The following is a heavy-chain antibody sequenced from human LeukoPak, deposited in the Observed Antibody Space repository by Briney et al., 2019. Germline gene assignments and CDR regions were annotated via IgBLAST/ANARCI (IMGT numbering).Heavy chain of an antibody. CDR1: GFTFSSYS. CDR2: ISSSSSYI. Sequence: GGSLRLSCAASGFTFSSYSMNWVRQAPGKGLEWVSSISSSSSYIYYADSVKGRFTISRDNSKNALYLQMNSLRAEDTAVYYCAKELTVTTFMAFDIWGQGTMVTVSS. J-gene: IGHJ3*02. CDR3: AKELTVTTFMAFDI. V-gene: IGHV3-21*04. D-gene: IGHD4-17*01.